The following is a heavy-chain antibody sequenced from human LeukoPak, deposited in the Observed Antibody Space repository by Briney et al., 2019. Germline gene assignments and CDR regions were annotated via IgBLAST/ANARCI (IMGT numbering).Heavy chain of an antibody. V-gene: IGHV4-59*08. D-gene: IGHD6-13*01. CDR1: GGSISSYY. CDR3: ARLFRPWYADDY. J-gene: IGHJ4*02. CDR2: IYYSGST. Sequence: SETLSLTCTVSGGSISSYYWSWIRQPPGKGLEWIGYIYYSGSTNYNPSLKSRVTISVDTSKNQFSLKLSSVTAADTAVYYCARLFRPWYADDYWGQGTLVTVSS.